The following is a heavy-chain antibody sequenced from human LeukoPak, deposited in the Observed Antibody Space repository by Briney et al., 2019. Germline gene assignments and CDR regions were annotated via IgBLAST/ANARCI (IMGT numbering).Heavy chain of an antibody. CDR2: ISSSGSTI. J-gene: IGHJ5*02. CDR1: GFTFSDYY. Sequence: KAGGSLRLSCAASGFTFSDYYMSWIRQAPGKGLEWVSYISSSGSTIYYADSVKGRFTISRDNAKNSLYLQMNSLRAEDTAVYYCARDLRLAARPHPWGQGTLVTVSS. CDR3: ARDLRLAARPHP. V-gene: IGHV3-11*04. D-gene: IGHD6-6*01.